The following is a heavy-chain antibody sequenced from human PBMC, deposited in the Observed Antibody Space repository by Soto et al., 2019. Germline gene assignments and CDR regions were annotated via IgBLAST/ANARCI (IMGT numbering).Heavy chain of an antibody. V-gene: IGHV4-30-2*01. CDR2: IYHSGST. Sequence: QLQLQESGSGLVKPSQTLSLTCAVSGGSISSGGFSWSWIRQPPGKGLEWIGYIYHSGSTYYNPSLKSRVAISVDRSDNQFSLKLSSVTAAVAAVYYCARGLLLVTFGGTGWFDPWGQGTLVTVSS. CDR1: GGSISSGGFS. CDR3: ARGLLLVTFGGTGWFDP. J-gene: IGHJ5*02. D-gene: IGHD3-16*01.